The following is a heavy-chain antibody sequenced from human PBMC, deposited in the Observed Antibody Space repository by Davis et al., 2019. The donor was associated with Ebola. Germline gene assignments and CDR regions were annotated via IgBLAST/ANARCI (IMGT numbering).Heavy chain of an antibody. Sequence: GESLKISCKGSGYSFTSYWIDWVRQMPGKGLEWMGIIYPGDSDTKYSPSFQGQVTVSADKSISTAYLQWNSLKASDTAMYYCARLGSSTWYIHFDYWGQGALVTVSS. CDR3: ARLGSSTWYIHFDY. V-gene: IGHV5-51*01. D-gene: IGHD6-13*01. CDR2: IYPGDSDT. J-gene: IGHJ4*02. CDR1: GYSFTSYW.